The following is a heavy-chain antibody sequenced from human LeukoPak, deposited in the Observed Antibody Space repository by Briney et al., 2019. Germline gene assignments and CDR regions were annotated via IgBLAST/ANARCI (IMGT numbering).Heavy chain of an antibody. D-gene: IGHD6-19*01. CDR2: IYKSGST. CDR1: DGSIIDSNYH. Sequence: SETLSLTCSVSDGSIIDSNYHWTWIRQPAGKGLEWIGRIYKSGSTNYNPSLKSRVTLSVDTSNNQFFLELNSVTAADTAVYFCARDSGLAPGAYWGQGTLVVVSS. J-gene: IGHJ4*02. CDR3: ARDSGLAPGAY. V-gene: IGHV4-61*02.